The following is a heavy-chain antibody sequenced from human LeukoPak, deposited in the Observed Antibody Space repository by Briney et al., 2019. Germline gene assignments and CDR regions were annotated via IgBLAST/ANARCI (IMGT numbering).Heavy chain of an antibody. V-gene: IGHV4-39*01. CDR1: GGSISSSSYY. Sequence: PSETLSLTCTVSGGSISSSSYYWGWIRQPPGKGLEWIGSIYYSGSTYYNPSLKSRVTISVDTSKNQFSLKLSSVTAADTAVYYCARLVYDYVWGSHRYTEIDYWGQGTLVTVSS. D-gene: IGHD3-16*02. CDR2: IYYSGST. J-gene: IGHJ4*02. CDR3: ARLVYDYVWGSHRYTEIDY.